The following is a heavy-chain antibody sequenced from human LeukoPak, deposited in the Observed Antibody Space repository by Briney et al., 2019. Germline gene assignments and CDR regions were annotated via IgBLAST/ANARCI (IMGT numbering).Heavy chain of an antibody. J-gene: IGHJ4*02. D-gene: IGHD3-3*01. CDR1: GFTFSSYW. CDR3: ARGVVYPAWSGPHWSDY. V-gene: IGHV3-7*01. CDR2: IKQDGSEK. Sequence: QSGGSLRLSCAASGFTFSSYWMSWVRQAPGKGLEWVANIKQDGSEKYYVDSVKGRFTISRDNAKNSLYLQMNSLRAEDTAVYYCARGVVYPAWSGPHWSDYWGQGALVTVSS.